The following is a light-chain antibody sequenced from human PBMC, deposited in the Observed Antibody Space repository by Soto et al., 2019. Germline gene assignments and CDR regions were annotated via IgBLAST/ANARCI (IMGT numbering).Light chain of an antibody. J-gene: IGLJ2*01. CDR2: EVT. Sequence: QSALTQPASVSGSPGQSITISCTGTSSDVGGYDYVSWYQHHPGKAPKLMIYEVTNRPSGVSNRFSGSKSGSTASLTISGLQAEDEADYYCSSYAGSNTPVVFGGGTKLTVL. CDR3: SSYAGSNTPVV. CDR1: SSDVGGYDY. V-gene: IGLV2-14*01.